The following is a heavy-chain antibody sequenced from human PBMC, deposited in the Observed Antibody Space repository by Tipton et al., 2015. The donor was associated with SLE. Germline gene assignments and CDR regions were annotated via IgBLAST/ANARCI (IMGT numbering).Heavy chain of an antibody. D-gene: IGHD2-2*01. V-gene: IGHV3-21*01. J-gene: IGHJ3*02. Sequence: SLRLSCAASGFTFSSYSMNWVRQAPGKGLEWVSSISSSSSYIYYADSVRGRFTISRDNAKNSLYLQMNSLRAEDTAVYYCATIYCSSAGGAFDIWGQGTMVTVSS. CDR1: GFTFSSYS. CDR2: ISSSSSYI. CDR3: ATIYCSSAGGAFDI.